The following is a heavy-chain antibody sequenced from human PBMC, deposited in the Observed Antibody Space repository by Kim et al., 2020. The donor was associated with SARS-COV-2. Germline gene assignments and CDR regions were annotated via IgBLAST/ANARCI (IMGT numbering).Heavy chain of an antibody. Sequence: GGSLRLSCAASGFTFSSYAMHWVRQAPGKGLEWVAVIWYDGSNKYYADSVKGRFTISRDNSKNTLYLQMNSLRAEDTAVYYCAIYDVDDFDYWGQGTLVTVSS. V-gene: IGHV3-33*01. CDR2: IWYDGSNK. CDR1: GFTFSSYA. CDR3: AIYDVDDFDY. D-gene: IGHD5-12*01. J-gene: IGHJ4*02.